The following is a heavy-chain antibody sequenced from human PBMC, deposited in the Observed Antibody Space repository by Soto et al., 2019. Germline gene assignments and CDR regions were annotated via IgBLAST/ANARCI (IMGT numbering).Heavy chain of an antibody. J-gene: IGHJ4*02. V-gene: IGHV1-24*01. CDR1: GYTLTELS. CDR3: ATAGVDTAMVSREYYFDY. CDR2: FDPEDGET. Sequence: GASVKVSCKVSGYTLTELSMHWVRQAPGKGLEWMGGFDPEDGETIYAQKFQGRVTMTEDTSTDTAYMELSSLRSEDTAVYYCATAGVDTAMVSREYYFDYWGQGTLVTVSS. D-gene: IGHD5-18*01.